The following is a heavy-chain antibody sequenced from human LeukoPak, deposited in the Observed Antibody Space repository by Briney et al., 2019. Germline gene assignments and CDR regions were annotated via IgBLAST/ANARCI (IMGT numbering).Heavy chain of an antibody. CDR1: GFTFDDYA. CDR3: AKGLTVRAYYYGMDV. J-gene: IGHJ6*02. Sequence: PGGSLRLSCAASGFTFDDYAMHWVRQVPGKGLEWVSLISGDGGSTYYTDSVKGRFTISRHNSRNSLYLQMNSLRTEDTALYYCAKGLTVRAYYYGMDVWGQGTTVTVSS. V-gene: IGHV3-43*02. D-gene: IGHD1-14*01. CDR2: ISGDGGST.